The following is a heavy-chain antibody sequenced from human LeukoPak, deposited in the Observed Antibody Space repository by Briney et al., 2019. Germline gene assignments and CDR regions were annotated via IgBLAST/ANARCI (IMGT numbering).Heavy chain of an antibody. V-gene: IGHV4-39*01. J-gene: IGHJ3*02. Sequence: SETLSLTCTVSGGSISSSSYYWGWIRQPPGKGLEWIGSIYYSGSTYYNPSLKSRVTISVDTSKNQFSLKLSSVTAADTAVYYCARSHSSFYKTYAFDIWGQGTMVTVSS. CDR2: IYYSGST. D-gene: IGHD5-24*01. CDR1: GGSISSSSYY. CDR3: ARSHSSFYKTYAFDI.